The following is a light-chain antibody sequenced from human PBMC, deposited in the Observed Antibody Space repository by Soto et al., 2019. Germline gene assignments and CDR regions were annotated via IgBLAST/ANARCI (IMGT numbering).Light chain of an antibody. CDR1: SEDVGGYNY. CDR3: SSDTSSNTLG. Sequence: QSALTQPASVSGSPGQSITMSCSGTSEDVGGYNYVSWYQHHPGKAPKLLIYEVTNRPSGLADRFSGSKSGNTASLTISGLQAEDEADYYCSSDTSSNTLGFGTGTKRTVL. V-gene: IGLV2-14*01. CDR2: EVT. J-gene: IGLJ1*01.